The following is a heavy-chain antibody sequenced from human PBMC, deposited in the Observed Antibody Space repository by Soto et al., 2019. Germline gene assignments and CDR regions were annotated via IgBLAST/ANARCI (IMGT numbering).Heavy chain of an antibody. CDR2: IWYDGSNK. Sequence: QVQLVESGGGVVQPGRSLRLSCAASGFTFSSYGMHWVRQAPGKGLEWVAVIWYDGSNKYYADSVKGRFTISRDNSKNTLYLQINSLRAEDTAVYYCARGKAAAGTRKYYFDYWGQGTLVTVSS. V-gene: IGHV3-33*01. CDR1: GFTFSSYG. CDR3: ARGKAAAGTRKYYFDY. D-gene: IGHD6-13*01. J-gene: IGHJ4*02.